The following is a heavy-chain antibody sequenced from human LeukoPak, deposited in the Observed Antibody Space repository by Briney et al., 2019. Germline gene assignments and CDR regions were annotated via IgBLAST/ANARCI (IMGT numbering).Heavy chain of an antibody. D-gene: IGHD6-6*01. Sequence: GASVKVSCKASGYTFTGYYMHWVRQAPGQGLEWMGWINHNSGGTNYAQKFQGRVTMTRDTSISTAYMELSRLRSDDTAVYYCARDEYSSSAEIWGQGTMVTVAS. CDR3: ARDEYSSSAEI. V-gene: IGHV1-2*02. J-gene: IGHJ3*02. CDR2: INHNSGGT. CDR1: GYTFTGYY.